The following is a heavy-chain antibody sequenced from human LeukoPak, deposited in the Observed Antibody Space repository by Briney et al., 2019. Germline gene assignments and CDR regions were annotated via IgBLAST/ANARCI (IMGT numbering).Heavy chain of an antibody. CDR3: SRGLDSRKLGY. D-gene: IGHD3-22*01. J-gene: IGHJ4*02. CDR2: IHPSGML. Sequence: PSESLSLTCTVSGASFNSDDQYWNWLRQSPGKGLEWIGSIHPSGMLYNNPSLESRVTMSRDTSKNQFSLNLNSVTAADTAVYFCSRGLDSRKLGYWGQGILVTVSS. V-gene: IGHV4-31*03. CDR1: GASFNSDDQY.